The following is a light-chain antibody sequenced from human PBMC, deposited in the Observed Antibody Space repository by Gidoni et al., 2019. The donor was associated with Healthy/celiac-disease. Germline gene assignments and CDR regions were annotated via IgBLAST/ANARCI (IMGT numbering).Light chain of an antibody. CDR2: LGS. CDR3: MQALQTPPYT. Sequence: DIVMTQSPLSLPVTPGEPASISCRSSQSLLHSNGYNYLDWYLQKPGPSPQLLIYLGSHRASGVPDRFSGSGSGTDFTLKISRVEAEDVGVYYCMQALQTPPYTFGQGTKLEIK. CDR1: QSLLHSNGYNY. V-gene: IGKV2-28*01. J-gene: IGKJ2*01.